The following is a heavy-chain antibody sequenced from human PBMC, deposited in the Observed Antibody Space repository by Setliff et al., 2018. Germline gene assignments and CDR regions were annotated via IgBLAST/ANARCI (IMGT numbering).Heavy chain of an antibody. J-gene: IGHJ5*01. Sequence: SETLSLTCTVSGGSIINNNYHWGWIRQPPGKGLEWIGTIYYSGTTYYNPSLKSRVTISIDTSKNQFSLNLNSVTAADTAVYYCASRTTGPGGWFDFWGQGTLVTVSS. CDR3: ASRTTGPGGWFDF. D-gene: IGHD1-1*01. CDR2: IYYSGTT. V-gene: IGHV4-39*01. CDR1: GGSIINNNYH.